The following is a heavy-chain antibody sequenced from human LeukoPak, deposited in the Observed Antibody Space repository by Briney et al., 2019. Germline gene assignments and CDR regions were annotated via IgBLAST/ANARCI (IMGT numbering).Heavy chain of an antibody. V-gene: IGHV4-59*01. D-gene: IGHD2-21*01. Sequence: PSETLSLTCTVSGGSISGFYWSWIRQPPGKGLEWIGYIYYSGSTNYNPSLKSRVTISVDTSKNQFSLKLRPVTAADTAVYYCARGVVIAPQTFDHWGQGTLVTVSS. J-gene: IGHJ4*02. CDR1: GGSISGFY. CDR2: IYYSGST. CDR3: ARGVVIAPQTFDH.